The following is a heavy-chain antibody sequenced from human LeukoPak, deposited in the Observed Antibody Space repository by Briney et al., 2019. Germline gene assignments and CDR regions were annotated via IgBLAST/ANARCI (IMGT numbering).Heavy chain of an antibody. CDR2: ISSSGST. J-gene: IGHJ4*02. Sequence: SETLSLTCTVSGDSISSGDYYWSWIRQPAGKGLEWIGRISSSGSTNYNPSLKSRVTISVDTSKNQFSLKLSSVTAADTAVYYCAREALSLTGTIGFLDYWGQGTLVTVSS. D-gene: IGHD1-7*01. CDR3: AREALSLTGTIGFLDY. V-gene: IGHV4-61*02. CDR1: GDSISSGDYY.